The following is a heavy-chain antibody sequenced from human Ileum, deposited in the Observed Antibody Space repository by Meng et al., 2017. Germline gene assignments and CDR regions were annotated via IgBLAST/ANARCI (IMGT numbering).Heavy chain of an antibody. J-gene: IGHJ2*01. V-gene: IGHV3-53*01. CDR1: GFTLDDYG. CDR2: IYSGGST. CDR3: ARALDYDFWSGYNWYFDL. D-gene: IGHD3-3*01. Sequence: GGSLRLSCAASGFTLDDYGMSWVRQAPGKGLEWVSVIYSGGSTYYADSVKGRFTISRDNSKNTLYLQMNSLRAEDTAVYYCARALDYDFWSGYNWYFDLWGRGTLVTVSS.